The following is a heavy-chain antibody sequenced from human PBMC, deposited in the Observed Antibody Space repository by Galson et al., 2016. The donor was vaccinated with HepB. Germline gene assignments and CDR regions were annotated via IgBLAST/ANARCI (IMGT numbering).Heavy chain of an antibody. D-gene: IGHD4-23*01. V-gene: IGHV3-74*01. J-gene: IGHJ4*01. Sequence: SLRLCWGASGVTFTNYDIHWVRKAPGTGLVGVSRINIAGNSITYADSVKGRFAISRDNARSLLYLQMYSLRVEDTCVYYCARDPASGDGGNWGAFDLSGQPPVVTLAS. CDR3: ARDPASGDGGNWGAFDL. CDR1: GVTFTNYD. CDR2: INIAGNSI.